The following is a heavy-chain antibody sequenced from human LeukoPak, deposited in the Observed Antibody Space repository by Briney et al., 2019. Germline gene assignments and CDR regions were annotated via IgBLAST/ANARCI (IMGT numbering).Heavy chain of an antibody. CDR2: INSDGSST. V-gene: IGHV3-74*01. Sequence: PGGSLRLSCAASGFTFSSYWMYWVRQAPGKGLAWVSRINSDGSSTSYADSVKGRFTISRDNAKNTLYLQMNSLRAEDTAVYYCARGDCSGGSCYAFLDAFDIWGQGTMVTVSS. D-gene: IGHD2-15*01. CDR3: ARGDCSGGSCYAFLDAFDI. J-gene: IGHJ3*02. CDR1: GFTFSSYW.